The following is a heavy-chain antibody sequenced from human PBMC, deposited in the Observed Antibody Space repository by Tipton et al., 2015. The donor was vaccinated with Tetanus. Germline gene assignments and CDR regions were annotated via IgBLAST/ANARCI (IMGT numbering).Heavy chain of an antibody. CDR2: IFSGGST. CDR3: ARDNGGRGVIVSDHYYYGMDV. V-gene: IGHV3-66*01. CDR1: GFTVSSNY. D-gene: IGHD3-16*02. J-gene: IGHJ6*02. Sequence: SLRLSCAASGFTVSSNYMTWVRQAPGKGLEWVSVIFSGGSTYYADSVKGRFTISRDNSKNTLYLQMNSLRAEDTAVYYCARDNGGRGVIVSDHYYYGMDVWGQGTTVTVSS.